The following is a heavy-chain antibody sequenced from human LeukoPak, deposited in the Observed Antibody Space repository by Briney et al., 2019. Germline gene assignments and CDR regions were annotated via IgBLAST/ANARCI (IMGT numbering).Heavy chain of an antibody. CDR1: GFTVSSYY. V-gene: IGHV3-53*01. D-gene: IGHD3-10*01. CDR3: AKDLRSLYESGNYGWFDP. Sequence: GGSLRLSCAASGFTVSSYYMSWVRQVPGKGLEWLSVIYSGGSTYYADSVKGRFTISRDNSKNTLYLQMNSLRAEDTAVYYCAKDLRSLYESGNYGWFDPWGQGALVTVSS. J-gene: IGHJ5*02. CDR2: IYSGGST.